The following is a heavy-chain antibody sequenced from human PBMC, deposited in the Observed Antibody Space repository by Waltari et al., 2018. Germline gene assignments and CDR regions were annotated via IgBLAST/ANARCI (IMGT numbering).Heavy chain of an antibody. CDR3: ARARRSIGYDQDTYDY. CDR2: ISAYNGNT. Sequence: QVQLVQSGAEVKKPGASVKVSCKASGYTFTSYGISWVRQAHGQGLEWMGWISAYNGNTNYAQKLQGRVTMTTDTSTSTAYMELRSLRSDDTAVYYCARARRSIGYDQDTYDYWGQGTLVTVSS. CDR1: GYTFTSYG. D-gene: IGHD5-12*01. J-gene: IGHJ4*02. V-gene: IGHV1-18*01.